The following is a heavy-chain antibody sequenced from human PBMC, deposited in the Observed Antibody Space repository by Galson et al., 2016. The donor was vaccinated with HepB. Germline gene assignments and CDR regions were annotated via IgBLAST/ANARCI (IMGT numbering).Heavy chain of an antibody. CDR1: GFIFDTYT. CDR3: ARDRELDYSGNSVAGIDL. CDR2: ISSNSNYI. Sequence: SLRLSCAASGFIFDTYTINWVRQAPGRGLEWLSSISSNSNYIKYADSVKGRFTISRDNAKNSLYLQMNSLRVEDTAVYYCARDRELDYSGNSVAGIDLWGRGTMVT. J-gene: IGHJ3*01. D-gene: IGHD4-23*01. V-gene: IGHV3-21*01.